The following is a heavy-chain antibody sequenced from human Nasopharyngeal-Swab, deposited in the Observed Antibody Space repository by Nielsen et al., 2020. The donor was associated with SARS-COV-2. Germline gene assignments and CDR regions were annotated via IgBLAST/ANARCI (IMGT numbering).Heavy chain of an antibody. CDR3: ARITSSSGYYYYYYYMDV. D-gene: IGHD6-6*01. Sequence: GESLKISCAASGFTVSSNYMSWVRQAPGKGLEWVSVIYSGGSTYYADSVKGRFTISRHNSKNTLYLQMNSLRAEVTAVYYCARITSSSGYYYYYYYMDVWGKGTTVTVSS. V-gene: IGHV3-53*04. CDR1: GFTVSSNY. J-gene: IGHJ6*03. CDR2: IYSGGST.